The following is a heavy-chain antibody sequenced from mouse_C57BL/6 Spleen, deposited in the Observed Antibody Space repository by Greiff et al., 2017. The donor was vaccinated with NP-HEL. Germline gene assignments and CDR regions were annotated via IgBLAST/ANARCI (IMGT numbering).Heavy chain of an antibody. CDR3: ARSGDYPSYFDY. CDR2: IYPGSGST. J-gene: IGHJ2*01. D-gene: IGHD2-13*01. CDR1: GYTFTSYW. V-gene: IGHV1-55*01. Sequence: QVQLQQPGAELVKPGASVKMSCKASGYTFTSYWITWVKQRPGQGLEWIGDIYPGSGSTNYNEKFKSKATLTVDTSSSTAYMQLSSLTSEDSAVYYCARSGDYPSYFDYWGQGTTLTVSS.